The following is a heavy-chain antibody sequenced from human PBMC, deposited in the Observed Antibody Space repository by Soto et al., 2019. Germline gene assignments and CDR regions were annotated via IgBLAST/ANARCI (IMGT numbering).Heavy chain of an antibody. D-gene: IGHD4-17*01. Sequence: SETLSLTCTVSGGSISSSSYYWGWIRQPPGKGLEWIGSIYYSGSTYYNQSLKSRVTISVDTSKNQFSLKLSSVTAADTAVYYCARSMTTVVTLDYWGQGTLVTVSS. CDR3: ARSMTTVVTLDY. J-gene: IGHJ4*02. V-gene: IGHV4-39*01. CDR2: IYYSGST. CDR1: GGSISSSSYY.